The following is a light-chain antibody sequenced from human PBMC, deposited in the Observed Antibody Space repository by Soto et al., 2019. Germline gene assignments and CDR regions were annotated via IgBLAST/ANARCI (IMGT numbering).Light chain of an antibody. J-gene: IGKJ5*01. Sequence: EIVLTQSPGTVSLSPGERATLSCRASQSVSSSYLAWYQQKPGQAPRLLIYGATNRATGIPDRFSGSGSGTDFTLTISRLEPEDFALYYCQQYGSSPPITFGQGTRLDIK. CDR3: QQYGSSPPIT. V-gene: IGKV3-20*01. CDR2: GAT. CDR1: QSVSSSY.